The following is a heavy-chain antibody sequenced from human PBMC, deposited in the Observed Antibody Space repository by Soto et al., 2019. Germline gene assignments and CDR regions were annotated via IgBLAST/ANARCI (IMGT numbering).Heavy chain of an antibody. CDR1: GGTFSSYA. CDR2: IIPIFGTA. CDR3: ARGRESDILTGYQPYYYYYYGTDV. J-gene: IGHJ6*04. Sequence: GASVKVSCKASGGTFSSYAISWVRQAPGQGLEWMGGIIPIFGTANYAQKFQGRVTITADESTSTAYMELSSLRSEDTAVYYCARGRESDILTGYQPYYYYYYGTDVWGKGTTVTVSS. D-gene: IGHD3-9*01. V-gene: IGHV1-69*13.